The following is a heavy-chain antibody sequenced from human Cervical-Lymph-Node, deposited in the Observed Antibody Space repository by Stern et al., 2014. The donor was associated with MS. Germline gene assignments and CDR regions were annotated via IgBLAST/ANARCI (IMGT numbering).Heavy chain of an antibody. CDR3: ARDGRSSYGSGSYYSSGY. D-gene: IGHD3-10*01. V-gene: IGHV1-2*02. J-gene: IGHJ4*02. Sequence: VQLVQSGAEVKKPGASVKVSCKASGYSFTSYFLHWVRQAPGPGLELMGWINPNSGDTNYAQKLHGRVTMTRDSSSSTAYMELSSLRSDDTAVYYCARDGRSSYGSGSYYSSGYWGQGTLVTVSS. CDR2: INPNSGDT. CDR1: GYSFTSYF.